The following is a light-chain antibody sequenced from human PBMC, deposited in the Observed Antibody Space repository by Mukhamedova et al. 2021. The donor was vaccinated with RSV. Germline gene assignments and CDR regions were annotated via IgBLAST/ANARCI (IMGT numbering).Light chain of an antibody. CDR2: SSS. Sequence: FQQKPGRAPNLLIYSSSNLQTGVPSRFSGSGAGTNFSLTVSSLQPEDFAAYYCLQTFTTPRTFGQGTQVEIK. CDR3: LQTFTTPRT. V-gene: IGKV1-39*01. J-gene: IGKJ1*01.